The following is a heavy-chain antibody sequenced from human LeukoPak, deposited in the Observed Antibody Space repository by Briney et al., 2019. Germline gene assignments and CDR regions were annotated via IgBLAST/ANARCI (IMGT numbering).Heavy chain of an antibody. CDR1: GYTFTSYY. CDR3: ARSSGQVDY. D-gene: IGHD3-22*01. J-gene: IGHJ4*02. Sequence: ASVKGSSKASGYTFTSYYMHSVRHAPGQGLEWMGIISPSGGSTSYAQKFQGRVTMTRDTSTSTVYMELSSLRSEDTAVYYCARSSGQVDYWGQGTLVTVSS. CDR2: ISPSGGST. V-gene: IGHV1-46*01.